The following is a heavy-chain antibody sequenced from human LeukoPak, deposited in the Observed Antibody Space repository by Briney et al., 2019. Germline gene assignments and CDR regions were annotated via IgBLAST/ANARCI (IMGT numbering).Heavy chain of an antibody. Sequence: GGSLRLSCAAPGFTFSGSAMIWVRQAPGKGLEWVSAIGGSGVYTYYADSVKGRFTVSRDNSKNTLYLQMNSLRAEDTALYYCAKGIGGSYKFDSWGQGTLVIVSS. J-gene: IGHJ4*02. CDR2: IGGSGVYT. CDR3: AKGIGGSYKFDS. CDR1: GFTFSGSA. V-gene: IGHV3-23*01. D-gene: IGHD2-15*01.